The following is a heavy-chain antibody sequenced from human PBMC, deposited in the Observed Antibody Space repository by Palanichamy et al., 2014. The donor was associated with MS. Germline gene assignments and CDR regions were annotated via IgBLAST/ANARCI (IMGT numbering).Heavy chain of an antibody. CDR3: AKAYDYWAYYFDS. D-gene: IGHD3-3*01. V-gene: IGHV3-23*01. CDR2: ISGSGAST. Sequence: EVQLLESGGGLAQPGGSLRLSCAASGFTFANFAMTWVRQAPGKGLDWVSTISGSGASTYYADSVKGRFTISRDNANNMLYLHVDSLRAEDTAVYYCAKAYDYWAYYFDSWGQGALVAVSS. J-gene: IGHJ4*02. CDR1: GFTFANFA.